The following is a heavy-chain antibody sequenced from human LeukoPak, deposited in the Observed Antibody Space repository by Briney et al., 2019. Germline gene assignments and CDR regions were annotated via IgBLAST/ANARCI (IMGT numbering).Heavy chain of an antibody. J-gene: IGHJ4*02. CDR1: GFIFSSYV. CDR2: ISGSGGNT. D-gene: IGHD1-1*01. Sequence: GGSLRLSCAASGFIFSSYVMSWVHQAPGKGLEWVSAISGSGGNTYYADSMKGRFTISRDNSKNTLYLQMNSLRAEDTAVYYCGTSHFDYWGQGTLVTVSS. V-gene: IGHV3-23*01. CDR3: GTSHFDY.